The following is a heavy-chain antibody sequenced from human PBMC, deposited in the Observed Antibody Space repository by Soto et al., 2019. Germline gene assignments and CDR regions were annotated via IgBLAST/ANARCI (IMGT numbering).Heavy chain of an antibody. CDR3: VKGYWKGDV. J-gene: IGHJ6*02. CDR1: GFTFSTYA. CDR2: ISGSGGSI. D-gene: IGHD1-1*01. V-gene: IGHV3-23*01. Sequence: LRLSCAASGFTFSTYAMNWVRQAPGNGLEWASAISGSGGSIHYADSVKGRFTISRDNSKNTLYLQMNSLRDEDTAVYHCVKGYWKGDVWGQGTTVTVSS.